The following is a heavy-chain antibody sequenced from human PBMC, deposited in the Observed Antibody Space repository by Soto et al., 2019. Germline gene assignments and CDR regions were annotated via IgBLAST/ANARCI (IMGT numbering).Heavy chain of an antibody. V-gene: IGHV3-23*01. CDR2: ISGSGGST. Sequence: GGSLRLSCAASGFTFSSYAMSWVRQAPGKGLEWVSAISGSGGSTYYADSVKGRFTISRDNSKNTLYLQMNSLRAEDTAVYYCAKSTLNATITMVRGVIIAYYYGMDVWGQGTTVTVSS. D-gene: IGHD3-10*01. CDR3: AKSTLNATITMVRGVIIAYYYGMDV. J-gene: IGHJ6*02. CDR1: GFTFSSYA.